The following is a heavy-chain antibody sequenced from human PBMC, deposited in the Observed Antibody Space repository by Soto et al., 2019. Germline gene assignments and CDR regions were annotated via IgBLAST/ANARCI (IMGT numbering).Heavy chain of an antibody. CDR3: VRDTMRASAAASLDY. V-gene: IGHV3-48*03. CDR1: GFTSSTYE. Sequence: PGGSLRLSCAASGFTSSTYECNWVRQAPGRGLEWISYVSVSGNIIKYAESVKGRFTISRDNAENSLHLHMSNLRVDDTALYFCVRDTMRASAAASLDYWGQGTQVTVSS. D-gene: IGHD2-2*01. J-gene: IGHJ4*02. CDR2: VSVSGNII.